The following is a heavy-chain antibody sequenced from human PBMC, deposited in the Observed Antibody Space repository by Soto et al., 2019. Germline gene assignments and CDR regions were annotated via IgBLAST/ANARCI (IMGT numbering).Heavy chain of an antibody. D-gene: IGHD6-13*01. Sequence: SGPTLVNPTQTLTLTCSFSGFLLSTSGVGVGWIRQPPGEALEWLALIYWDDEKFYSPAQKTRLTITKDISKNQVVLTLTNMDPVDTATYYCARTRLDSYSSSWPDWGQGMLVTVSS. CDR2: IYWDDEK. J-gene: IGHJ1*01. CDR3: ARTRLDSYSSSWPD. V-gene: IGHV2-5*02. CDR1: GFLLSTSGVG.